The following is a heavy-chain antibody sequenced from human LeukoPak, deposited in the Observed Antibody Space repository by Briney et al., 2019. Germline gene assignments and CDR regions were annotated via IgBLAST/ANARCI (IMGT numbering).Heavy chain of an antibody. CDR2: IRYDGSNK. J-gene: IGHJ4*02. D-gene: IGHD6-19*01. CDR3: AKMGYSSGWYYFDY. V-gene: IGHV3-30*02. Sequence: SGGSLRLSCAASGFTFSSYGMHWVRQAPGKGLEWVAFIRYDGSNKYYADSVKGRFTISRDNSKNTLYLQMNSLRAEDTAVYYCAKMGYSSGWYYFDYWGQGTLVTVSS. CDR1: GFTFSSYG.